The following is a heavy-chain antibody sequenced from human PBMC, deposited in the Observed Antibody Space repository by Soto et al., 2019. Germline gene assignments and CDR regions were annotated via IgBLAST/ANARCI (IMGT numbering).Heavy chain of an antibody. CDR2: IYHSGST. Sequence: SETLSLTCAVSGYSISSGYYWGWIRQPPGKGLEWIGSIYHSGSTYYNPSLKSRVAISVDTSKNQFSLKLSSVTAADTAVYYCARGVVVITAGAFDIWGQGTMVTVSS. D-gene: IGHD3-22*01. CDR1: GYSISSGYY. J-gene: IGHJ3*02. CDR3: ARGVVVITAGAFDI. V-gene: IGHV4-38-2*01.